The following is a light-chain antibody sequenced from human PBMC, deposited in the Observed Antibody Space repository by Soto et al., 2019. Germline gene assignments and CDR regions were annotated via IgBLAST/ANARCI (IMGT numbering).Light chain of an antibody. CDR3: QQYNSYAWT. J-gene: IGKJ1*01. CDR2: KAS. Sequence: DIPMTQSPSTLSASVGDTVTITCRASQSFSNWLAWYQQKPGKAPKCLIYKASTLESGVPSRFSGSGSGTEFALTISSLQPDDFATYYCQQYNSYAWTFGQGTKVEIK. V-gene: IGKV1-5*03. CDR1: QSFSNW.